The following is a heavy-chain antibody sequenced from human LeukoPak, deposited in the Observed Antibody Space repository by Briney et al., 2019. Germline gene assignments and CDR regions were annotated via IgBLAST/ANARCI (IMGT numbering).Heavy chain of an antibody. V-gene: IGHV3-23*01. CDR3: AKDGATGTTLFDYYYGMDV. D-gene: IGHD1-1*01. CDR2: ISDSGGST. CDR1: GITLSNYG. Sequence: GGSLRLSCAVSGITLSNYGMSWVRQAPGKGLEWVAGISDSGGSTNYADSVKGRFTISRDNSKNTLYLQMNSLRAEDTAVYYCAKDGATGTTLFDYYYGMDVWGQGTTVTVSS. J-gene: IGHJ6*02.